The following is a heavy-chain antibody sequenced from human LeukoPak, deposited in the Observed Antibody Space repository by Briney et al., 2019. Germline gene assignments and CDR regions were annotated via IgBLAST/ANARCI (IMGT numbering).Heavy chain of an antibody. CDR2: NFHSVTT. CDR3: ATYSDITGSFDY. D-gene: IGHD3-22*01. J-gene: IGHJ4*02. Sequence: SGTLSLTCTVSGGSMSSYYWSWIRQPPGKGLEWIGYNFHSVTTNYNPSLQSRVFISVDTSKNQFSLDLTSVTAADTAVYYCATYSDITGSFDYWGQGTLVTVSS. V-gene: IGHV4-59*01. CDR1: GGSMSSYY.